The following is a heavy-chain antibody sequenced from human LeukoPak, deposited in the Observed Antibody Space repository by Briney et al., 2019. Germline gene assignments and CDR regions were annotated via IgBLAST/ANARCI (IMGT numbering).Heavy chain of an antibody. J-gene: IGHJ2*01. V-gene: IGHV3-23*01. CDR3: AKGPRAGLRYWYFDL. Sequence: PGXSLRLSCAASGLTFNTYAMSWVRQAPGKGLQWVSTVSGSGAGTFYGDSVKGRFTISRDNSNNTLFLQMNSLSADDTAVYFCAKGPRAGLRYWYFDLWGRGSLVTVSS. CDR2: VSGSGAGT. CDR1: GLTFNTYA. D-gene: IGHD2-21*02.